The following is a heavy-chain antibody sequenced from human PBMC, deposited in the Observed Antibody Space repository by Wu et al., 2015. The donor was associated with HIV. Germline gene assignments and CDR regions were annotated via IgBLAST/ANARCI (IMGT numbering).Heavy chain of an antibody. D-gene: IGHD3-22*01. V-gene: IGHV1-69*05. Sequence: QVQLVQSGAEVKKPGSSVKVSCKASGGTFSSYAISWVRQAPGQGLEWMGGIIPIFGTANYAQKFQGRVTITTDESTSTAYMELSSLRSEDTAVYYCARATYYYDSSGYYYDYWGQGNAGHRLL. CDR3: ARATYYYDSSGYYYDY. CDR1: GGTFSSYA. J-gene: IGHJ4*02. CDR2: IIPIFGTA.